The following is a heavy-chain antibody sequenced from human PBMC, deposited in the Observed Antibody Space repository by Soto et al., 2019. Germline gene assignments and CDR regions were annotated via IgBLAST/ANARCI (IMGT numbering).Heavy chain of an antibody. Sequence: QLQLQESGPGLVKPSETLSLTCSVSGDSINSDNYYWGWIRQPPGKGLEWIGSIYYRGNTYYNPSPKTRVTISLDKSKSQFSLKRNSVTAADSAVYFCARLEGLATIAYYFDYWGQGTLVTVSS. CDR1: GDSINSDNYY. D-gene: IGHD3-9*01. CDR2: IYYRGNT. V-gene: IGHV4-39*01. CDR3: ARLEGLATIAYYFDY. J-gene: IGHJ4*02.